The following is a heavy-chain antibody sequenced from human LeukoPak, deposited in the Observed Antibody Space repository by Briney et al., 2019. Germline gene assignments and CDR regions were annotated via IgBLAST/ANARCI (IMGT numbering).Heavy chain of an antibody. CDR2: IIPILGIA. CDR1: GDTFSSYA. J-gene: IGHJ4*02. V-gene: IGHV1-69*04. CDR3: ARYDILTPLEGLDY. D-gene: IGHD3-9*01. Sequence: SVKVSCKASGDTFSSYAISWVRQAPGQGLEWMGRIIPILGIANYAQKFQGRVTITADKSTSTAYMELSSLRSEDTAVYYCARYDILTPLEGLDYWGQGTLVTVSS.